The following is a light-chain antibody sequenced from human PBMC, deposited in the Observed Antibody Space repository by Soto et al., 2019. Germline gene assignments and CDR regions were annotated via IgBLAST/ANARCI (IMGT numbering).Light chain of an antibody. J-gene: IGKJ4*01. CDR1: QSVANNY. Sequence: EIVLTQSPGTLSLSPGEGATLSCRASQSVANNYLAWYQQKPGQAPRLLISGASNRATGIPDRFSGSGSGTDFTLTISRLESEDFAVYYCQQYDNLPPLTFGGGTKVEIK. CDR3: QQYDNLPPLT. V-gene: IGKV3-20*01. CDR2: GAS.